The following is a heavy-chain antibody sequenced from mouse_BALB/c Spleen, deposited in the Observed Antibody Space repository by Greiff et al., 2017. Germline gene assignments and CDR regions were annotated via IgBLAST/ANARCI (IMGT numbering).Heavy chain of an antibody. D-gene: IGHD1-1*01. Sequence: QVQLKESGPQLVRPGASVKISCKASGYSFTSYWMHWVKQRPGQGLEWIGMIDPSDSETRLNQKFKDKATLTVDKSSSTAYMQLSSPTSEDSAVYYCARSGDYGAGFDYWGQGTTLTVSS. CDR1: GYSFTSYW. V-gene: IGHV1S126*01. CDR3: ARSGDYGAGFDY. J-gene: IGHJ2*01. CDR2: IDPSDSET.